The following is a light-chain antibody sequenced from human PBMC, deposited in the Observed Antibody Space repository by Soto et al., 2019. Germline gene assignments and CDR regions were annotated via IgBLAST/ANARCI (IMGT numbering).Light chain of an antibody. Sequence: AIQFTQSPSSLSASVVDRVTITCRASQDISSALAWYQQKPGKAPKLLIYDASSLESGVPSRFSGRGSGTDFTLTISSLQPEDFATYYCQEFNNYPLTFGGGTKVDIK. CDR1: QDISSA. J-gene: IGKJ4*01. CDR2: DAS. V-gene: IGKV1D-13*01. CDR3: QEFNNYPLT.